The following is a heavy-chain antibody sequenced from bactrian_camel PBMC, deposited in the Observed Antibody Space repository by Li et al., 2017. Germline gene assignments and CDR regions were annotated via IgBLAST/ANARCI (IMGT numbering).Heavy chain of an antibody. V-gene: IGHV3S6*01. CDR1: GYSYSTYC. CDR2: ICPGGTVT. D-gene: IGHD6*01. Sequence: HVQLVESGGGSVQAGGSLWLSCAASGYSYSTYCMAWFRQNPPNEREGVAAICPGGTVTNVADSVKGRFTVSKDSAKNTLYLQMNGLKPEDTAMYYCASDHGLECTVVHVDGYWGQGTQVTVS. J-gene: IGHJ4*01. CDR3: ASDHGLECTVVHVDGY.